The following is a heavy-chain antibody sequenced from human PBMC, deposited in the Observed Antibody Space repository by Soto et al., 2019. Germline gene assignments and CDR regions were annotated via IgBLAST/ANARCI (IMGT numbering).Heavy chain of an antibody. D-gene: IGHD6-13*01. CDR1: GFTFSSYG. V-gene: IGHV3-33*01. Sequence: QVQLVESGGGVVQPGRSLRLSCAASGFTFSSYGMHWVRQAPGKGLEWVAVIWYDGSNKYYADSVKGRFTISRDNSKSTLYLQRNSLRAEDTAVYYCARTGIAAAGTAWFDPWGQGTLVTVSS. J-gene: IGHJ5*02. CDR2: IWYDGSNK. CDR3: ARTGIAAAGTAWFDP.